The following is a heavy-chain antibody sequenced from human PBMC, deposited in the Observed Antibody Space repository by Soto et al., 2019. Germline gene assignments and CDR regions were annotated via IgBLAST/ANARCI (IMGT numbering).Heavy chain of an antibody. V-gene: IGHV4-30-4*01. CDR1: GAPITGGQFY. CDR2: VSSRGNT. CDR3: AREGGTGFSLFDY. Sequence: QVQLQESGPGLVKPSQTLSLTCPVSGAPITGGQFYWSWFRQHPGRGLEWIGFVSSRGNTYYNPSLKSRVIIPLDTSKNQCSLQLLSVTPADTAVYFCAREGGTGFSLFDYWGRGTLVTVSS. J-gene: IGHJ4*02. D-gene: IGHD6-19*01.